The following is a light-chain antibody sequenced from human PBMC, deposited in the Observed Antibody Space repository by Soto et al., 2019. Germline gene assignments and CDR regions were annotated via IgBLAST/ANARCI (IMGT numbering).Light chain of an antibody. CDR3: QHYNSYSEA. J-gene: IGKJ1*01. CDR2: KAS. V-gene: IGKV1-5*03. CDR1: QSISTY. Sequence: DIRMTQSPSSLSASVRDRVIITCRASQSISTYLNWYQQKPGKPPKLLIYKASTLKSGVPSRFSGSGSGTEFTLTISSLQPDDFATYYCQHYNSYSEAFGQGTKVDIK.